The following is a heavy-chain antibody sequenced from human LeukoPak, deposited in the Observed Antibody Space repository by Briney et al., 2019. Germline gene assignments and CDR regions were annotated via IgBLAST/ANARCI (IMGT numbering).Heavy chain of an antibody. CDR1: GFIFSSYA. Sequence: PGGSLRLSCAASGFIFSSYAMHWVRQAPGKGLEWVAVISYDGSNKYYADSVKGQFTISRDNSKSTIYLQMNSLRAEDTAVYYCANRGLGQGNYAYFYFDHWGQGTLVTVSS. CDR3: ANRGLGQGNYAYFYFDH. D-gene: IGHD3-16*01. J-gene: IGHJ4*02. CDR2: ISYDGSNK. V-gene: IGHV3-30-3*01.